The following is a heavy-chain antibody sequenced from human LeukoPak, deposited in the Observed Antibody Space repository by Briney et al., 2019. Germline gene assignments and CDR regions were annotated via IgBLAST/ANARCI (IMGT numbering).Heavy chain of an antibody. CDR3: ARVTPITMVRGVYGMDV. D-gene: IGHD3-10*01. CDR1: GGSISSYY. V-gene: IGHV4-59*01. CDR2: IYYSGST. J-gene: IGHJ6*02. Sequence: SETLSLTCTVSGGSISSYYWSWIRQPPGKGLEWIGYIYYSGSTNYNPSLKSRVTKSVDTSKNQFSLKLSSVTAADTAVYYCARVTPITMVRGVYGMDVWGQGTTVTVSS.